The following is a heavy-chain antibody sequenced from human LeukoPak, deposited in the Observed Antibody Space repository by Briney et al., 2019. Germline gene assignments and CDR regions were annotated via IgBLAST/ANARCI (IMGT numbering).Heavy chain of an antibody. D-gene: IGHD3-3*01. CDR3: AEIASLRFWYFDY. Sequence: PGGSLRLSCAASGFTFSSHWMSWVRQAPGKGLEWVSAISGSGGSTYYADSVKGRFTISRDNSKNTLYLQMNSLRAEDTAVYYCAEIASLRFWYFDYWGQGTLVTVSS. CDR1: GFTFSSHW. CDR2: ISGSGGST. V-gene: IGHV3-23*01. J-gene: IGHJ4*02.